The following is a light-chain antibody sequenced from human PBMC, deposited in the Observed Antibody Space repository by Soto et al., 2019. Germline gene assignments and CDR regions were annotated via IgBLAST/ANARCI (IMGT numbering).Light chain of an antibody. Sequence: QSVLTQPPSASGTAGQRVTISCSGSSSNIGSSTVTWYQQLPGAAPTVLIHSNNQRPSGVPDRFSSSKSGTSASLAISGLQSDDEADYYCATWDDSLKGYVFGTGTKLTVL. J-gene: IGLJ1*01. CDR3: ATWDDSLKGYV. V-gene: IGLV1-44*01. CDR1: SSNIGSST. CDR2: SNN.